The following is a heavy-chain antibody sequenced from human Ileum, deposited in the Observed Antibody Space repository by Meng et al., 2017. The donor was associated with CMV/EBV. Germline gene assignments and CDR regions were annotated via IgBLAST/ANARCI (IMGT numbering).Heavy chain of an antibody. CDR2: VYYSGSA. J-gene: IGHJ4*02. D-gene: IGHD1-1*01. V-gene: IGHV4-59*11. CDR1: GDSLRSHY. Sequence: SETLSLTCTVSGDSLRSHYWSWIRQSPEKGLEWMGYVYYSGSATYSDSLRSRITIAVDMPKNQVSLNLRSVTAADTAMYFCARGIGHAGNNSHDFWGQGTLVTVSS. CDR3: ARGIGHAGNNSHDF.